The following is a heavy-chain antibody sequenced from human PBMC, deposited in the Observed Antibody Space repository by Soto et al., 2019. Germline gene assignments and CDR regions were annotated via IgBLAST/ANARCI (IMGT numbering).Heavy chain of an antibody. V-gene: IGHV3-33*01. CDR1: GFTFSSYG. CDR3: ARVSRPSYGDTDFDL. D-gene: IGHD4-17*01. CDR2: IWSDGSNK. J-gene: IGHJ2*01. Sequence: QVQLVESGGGVVQPGRSLRLSCAASGFTFSSYGVHWVRQAPGKGLEWVAVIWSDGSNKYYADSVKVRFTISRDNSKNTLYLQMNSLRAEDTAVYYCARVSRPSYGDTDFDLWGRGTLVTVSS.